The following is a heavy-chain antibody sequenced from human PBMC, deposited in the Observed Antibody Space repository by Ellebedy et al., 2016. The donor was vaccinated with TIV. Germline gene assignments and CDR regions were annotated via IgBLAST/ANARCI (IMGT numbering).Heavy chain of an antibody. CDR1: GFTFSSYW. CDR2: IKQDGSDK. V-gene: IGHV3-7*01. D-gene: IGHD3-22*01. CDR3: AKQGYYYDSTTNKDWFDP. Sequence: GESLKISCAASGFTFSSYWMHWVRQAPGKGLEWVANIKQDGSDKYYVDSVKGRFTISRDTSKNTLYLQMNSLGAEDTAVYYCAKQGYYYDSTTNKDWFDPWGQGTLVTVSS. J-gene: IGHJ5*02.